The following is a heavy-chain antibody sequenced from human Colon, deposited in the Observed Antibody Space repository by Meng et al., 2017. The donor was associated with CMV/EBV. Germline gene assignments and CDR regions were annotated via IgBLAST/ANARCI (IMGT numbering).Heavy chain of an antibody. CDR3: AKDDYRGNSGPSLDH. D-gene: IGHD4-23*01. Sequence: SGFTSNTYGIQWVRQAPGKGLEWVAVISYDGTGKYYADSVKGRFTVSRDNSKNTAYLQMNSLRAEDTALYYCAKDDYRGNSGPSLDHWGQGTLVTVSS. CDR1: GFTSNTYG. J-gene: IGHJ4*02. V-gene: IGHV3-30*18. CDR2: ISYDGTGK.